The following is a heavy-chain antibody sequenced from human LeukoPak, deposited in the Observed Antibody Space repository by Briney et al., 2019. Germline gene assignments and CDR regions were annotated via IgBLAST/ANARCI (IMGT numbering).Heavy chain of an antibody. Sequence: SETLSLTCPVSGGSISSYYWSWIRQPPGKGLEWIGYIYYSGSTNYNPSLKSRVTISVDTSKNQFSLKLSSVTAADTAVYYCARSHRPKKYSSSWYPWGQGTLVTVSS. CDR3: ARSHRPKKYSSSWYP. V-gene: IGHV4-59*01. D-gene: IGHD6-13*01. J-gene: IGHJ5*02. CDR2: IYYSGST. CDR1: GGSISSYY.